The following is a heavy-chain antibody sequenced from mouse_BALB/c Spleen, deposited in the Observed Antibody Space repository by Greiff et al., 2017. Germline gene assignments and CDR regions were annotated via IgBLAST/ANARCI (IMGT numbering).Heavy chain of an antibody. CDR2: IWGDGST. Sequence: QVQLKQSGPGLVAPSQSLSITCTVSGFSLTGYGVNWVRQPPGKGLEWLGMIWGDGSTDYNSALKSRLSISKDNSKSQVFLKMNSLQTDDTARYYCAREETTSYWYFDVWGAGTTVTVSS. J-gene: IGHJ1*01. V-gene: IGHV2-6-7*01. CDR3: AREETTSYWYFDV. CDR1: GFSLTGYG. D-gene: IGHD1-1*01.